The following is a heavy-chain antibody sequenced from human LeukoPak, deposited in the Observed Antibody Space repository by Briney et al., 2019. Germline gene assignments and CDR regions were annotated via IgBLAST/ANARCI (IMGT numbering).Heavy chain of an antibody. CDR2: INPNSGGT. CDR1: GYTFTGYY. D-gene: IGHD2-15*01. V-gene: IGHV1-2*06. CDR3: ARDWWLKCNWFDP. Sequence: ASVKVSCKASGYTFTGYYMHWVRQAPGQGLEWMGRINPNSGGTNYAQKFQGRVTMTRDTSISTAYVELSRLRSDDTAVYYCARDWWLKCNWFDPWGQGTLVTVSS. J-gene: IGHJ5*02.